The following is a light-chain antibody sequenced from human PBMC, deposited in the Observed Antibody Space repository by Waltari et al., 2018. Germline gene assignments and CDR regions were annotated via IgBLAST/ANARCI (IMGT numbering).Light chain of an antibody. CDR1: QSVSSY. J-gene: IGKJ4*01. CDR3: QQRSKWPLT. Sequence: EIVLTQSPATLSLSPGERATLSCRSSQSVSSYLAWYQQKPGQPPRRPTYDASNRATGIPARFSGSGSGTDFTLTISSLEPEDFAVYYCQQRSKWPLTFGGGTKVEIK. V-gene: IGKV3-11*01. CDR2: DAS.